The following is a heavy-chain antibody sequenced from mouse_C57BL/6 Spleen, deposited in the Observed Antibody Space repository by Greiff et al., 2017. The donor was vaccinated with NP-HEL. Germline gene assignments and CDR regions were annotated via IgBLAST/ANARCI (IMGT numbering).Heavy chain of an antibody. V-gene: IGHV3-6*01. CDR1: GYSITSGYY. CDR2: ISYDGSN. J-gene: IGHJ3*01. Sequence: ESGPGLVKPSQSLSLTCSVTGYSITSGYYWNWIRQFPGNKLEWMGYISYDGSNNYNPSLKNRISITRDTSKNQCFLKLNSVTTEDTATYYCARELEYYGSIPWFAYWGQGTLVTVSA. CDR3: ARELEYYGSIPWFAY. D-gene: IGHD1-1*01.